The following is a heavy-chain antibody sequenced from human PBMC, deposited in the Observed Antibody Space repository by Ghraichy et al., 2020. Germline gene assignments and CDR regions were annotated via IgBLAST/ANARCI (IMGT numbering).Heavy chain of an antibody. CDR3: AKDQDSSPPHGVVGY. CDR1: GFTFSSYA. D-gene: IGHD6-13*01. V-gene: IGHV3-23*01. CDR2: ISGSGGST. J-gene: IGHJ4*02. Sequence: GESLNISCAASGFTFSSYAMSWVRQAPGKGLEWVSAISGSGGSTYYADSVKGRFTISRDNSKNTLYLQMNSLRAEDTAVYYCAKDQDSSPPHGVVGYWGQGTLVTVSS.